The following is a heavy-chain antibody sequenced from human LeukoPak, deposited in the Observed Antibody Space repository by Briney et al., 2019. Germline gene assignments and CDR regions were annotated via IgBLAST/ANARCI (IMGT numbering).Heavy chain of an antibody. CDR1: SCIIINYC. J-gene: IGHJ4*02. D-gene: IGHD6-19*01. CDR3: TAMYYCARHSRGYSSGWNIDY. Sequence: GESLKILSRGASCIIINYCVIYWRRMPGKRVLGMGIIYPGDSDTRYSPSFQGKVTNSPDKSIDTAYLQWSTLKASDTAMASDTAMYYCARHSRGYSSGWNIDYWGQGTLVTVSS. V-gene: IGHV5-51*01. CDR2: IYPGDSDT.